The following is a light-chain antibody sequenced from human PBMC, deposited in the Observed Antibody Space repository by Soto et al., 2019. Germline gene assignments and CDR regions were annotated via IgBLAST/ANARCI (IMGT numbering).Light chain of an antibody. CDR1: SGHSSYV. CDR2: LNSDGSH. CDR3: QTWSTGIRV. J-gene: IGLJ2*01. V-gene: IGLV4-69*01. Sequence: QSVLTQSPSASASLGASVKLTCTLSSGHSSYVIAWHQQQPEKGPRYLMKLNSDGSHSKGDGIPDRFSGSSSGAERSLTISSLQSEDEADYYCQTWSTGIRVFGGGTKVTVL.